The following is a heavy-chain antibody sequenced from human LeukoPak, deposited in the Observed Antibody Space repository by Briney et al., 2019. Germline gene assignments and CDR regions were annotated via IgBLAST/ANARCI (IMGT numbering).Heavy chain of an antibody. V-gene: IGHV4-39*01. Sequence: RTSETLSPTCTVSGGSISSTTYYWGWIRQPPGKGLEWIGSIYYNGNTYYNPSLKSRVTISADTSKDQFSLKLTSVTAADTAVYYCARSTSGLYFWADTWSQGSRVTVSS. D-gene: IGHD1-26*01. CDR1: GGSISSTTYY. CDR2: IYYNGNT. CDR3: ARSTSGLYFWADT. J-gene: IGHJ4*02.